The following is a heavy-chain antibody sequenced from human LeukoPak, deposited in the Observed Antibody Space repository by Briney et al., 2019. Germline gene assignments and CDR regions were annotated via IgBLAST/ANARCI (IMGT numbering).Heavy chain of an antibody. J-gene: IGHJ5*02. CDR3: ARDQGWDSGYDFGFGPGYNWFDP. D-gene: IGHD5-12*01. CDR2: IDPSGGST. V-gene: IGHV1-46*01. CDR1: GYTFTSYY. Sequence: ASVKVSCKASGYTFTSYYMHWVRQAPGQGLEWMGIIDPSGGSTSYAQEFQGRVTMTRDTSTSTVYMELSSLRSEDTAVYYCARDQGWDSGYDFGFGPGYNWFDPWGQGTLVTVSS.